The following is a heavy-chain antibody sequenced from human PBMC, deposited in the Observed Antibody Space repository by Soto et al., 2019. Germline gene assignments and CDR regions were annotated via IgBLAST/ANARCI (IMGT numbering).Heavy chain of an antibody. CDR1: GYTFTSYG. CDR2: IRAYNGNT. D-gene: IGHD3-3*01. Sequence: ASVKVSCKASGYTFTSYGISWVRQAPGQGLEWMGWIRAYNGNTNYAQKLQGRATMTTDTTTSTAYMERRRLRSDDPAVDYCARGPRGNYDFWSGYRNYYYYGRDVWGQGTTVTVAS. V-gene: IGHV1-18*01. J-gene: IGHJ6*02. CDR3: ARGPRGNYDFWSGYRNYYYYGRDV.